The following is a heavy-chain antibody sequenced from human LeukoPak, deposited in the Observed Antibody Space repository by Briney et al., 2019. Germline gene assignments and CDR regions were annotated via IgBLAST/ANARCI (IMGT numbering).Heavy chain of an antibody. CDR2: IYPGDSDT. V-gene: IGHV5-51*01. Sequence: GESLKISCKGSGYSFTSYWIGWVRQMPGKGLEWMGIIYPGDSDTRYSPPFQGQVTISADKSISTAYLQWSSLKASDTAMYYCALSYYYDSSGYYTFDYWGQGTLVTVSS. D-gene: IGHD3-22*01. J-gene: IGHJ4*02. CDR3: ALSYYYDSSGYYTFDY. CDR1: GYSFTSYW.